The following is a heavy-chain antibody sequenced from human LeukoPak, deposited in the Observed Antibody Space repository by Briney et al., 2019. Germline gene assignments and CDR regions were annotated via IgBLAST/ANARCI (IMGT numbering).Heavy chain of an antibody. CDR3: ARVVRGMATNSGAAVDAFDI. J-gene: IGHJ3*02. CDR1: GGSISSYY. Sequence: SETLSLTCTVSGGSISSYYWSWIRQPPGKGLEWIGYIYYSGSTNYNPSLKSRVTISVDTSKNQFSLKLSSVTAADTAVYYCARVVRGMATNSGAAVDAFDIWGQGTMVTVSS. V-gene: IGHV4-59*01. D-gene: IGHD5-24*01. CDR2: IYYSGST.